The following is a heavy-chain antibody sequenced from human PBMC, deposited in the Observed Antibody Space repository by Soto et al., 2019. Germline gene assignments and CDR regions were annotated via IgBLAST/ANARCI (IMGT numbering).Heavy chain of an antibody. CDR2: IYYSGST. CDR1: GGSISSGGYY. CDR3: ASSKDWLYVD. D-gene: IGHD3-9*01. V-gene: IGHV4-31*03. Sequence: SETLSLTCTVSGGSISSGGYYGSWIRQHPGKGLEWIGYIYYSGSTYYNPSLKSRVTISVDTSKNQFSLKLSSVTAADTAVYYCASSKDWLYVDWGQGTLVTVSS. J-gene: IGHJ4*02.